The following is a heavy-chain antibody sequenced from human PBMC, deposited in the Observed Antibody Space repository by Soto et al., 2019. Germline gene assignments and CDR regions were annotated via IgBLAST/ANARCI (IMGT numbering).Heavy chain of an antibody. CDR2: ISSSSSTI. CDR3: ARDNTRSSGWDV. J-gene: IGHJ6*02. V-gene: IGHV3-48*02. Sequence: EVQLVESGGGLVQPGVSLRLSCEASGFTLSSYSMNWARQAPGQGLEWVSYISSSSSTIYYADSVKGRFTISRDNAKNSLYVQMNSLRDEDTAVYYCARDNTRSSGWDVWCQGTTVTVSS. CDR1: GFTLSSYS.